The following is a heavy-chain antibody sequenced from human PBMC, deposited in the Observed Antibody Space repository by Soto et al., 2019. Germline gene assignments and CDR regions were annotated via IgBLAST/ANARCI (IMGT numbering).Heavy chain of an antibody. CDR1: GGSISSGGYY. CDR2: IYYSGST. Sequence: SETLSLTCTVSGGSISSGGYYWSWIRQHPGKGLELIGYIYYSGSTYYNPSLKSRVTISVDTSKNHFSLKLSSVTAADTAVYYCARDSSGGGVIWGQGTMVTVSS. J-gene: IGHJ3*02. D-gene: IGHD3-22*01. CDR3: ARDSSGGGVI. V-gene: IGHV4-31*03.